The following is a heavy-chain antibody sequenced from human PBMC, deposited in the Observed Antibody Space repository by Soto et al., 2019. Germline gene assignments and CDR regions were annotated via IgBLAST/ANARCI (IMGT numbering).Heavy chain of an antibody. J-gene: IGHJ4*02. V-gene: IGHV4-30-2*01. CDR3: ARGVTTVTTFDY. CDR1: GGSISSGGYS. CDR2: IYHSGST. D-gene: IGHD4-17*01. Sequence: QLQLQESGSGLVKPSQTLSLTCAVSGGSISSGGYSCNWIRQPPGKGLEWIGYIYHSGSTYYNPSRKSRVXXXVXXSKNQFSLKLSSVTAADTAVYYCARGVTTVTTFDYWGQGTLVTVSS.